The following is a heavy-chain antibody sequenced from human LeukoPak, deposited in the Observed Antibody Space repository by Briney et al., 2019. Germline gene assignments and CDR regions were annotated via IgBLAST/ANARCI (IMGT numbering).Heavy chain of an antibody. J-gene: IGHJ5*02. CDR2: ISWNSGSI. D-gene: IGHD3-10*01. Sequence: PGGSLRLSCAASGFTFDDYAMHWVRQAPGKGLEWVSGISWNSGSIGYADSVKGRFTISRDNAKNSLYLQMNSLRAEDTALYYCAKDNYYGSGSYYNWFDPWGQGTLVTVSS. CDR1: GFTFDDYA. V-gene: IGHV3-9*01. CDR3: AKDNYYGSGSYYNWFDP.